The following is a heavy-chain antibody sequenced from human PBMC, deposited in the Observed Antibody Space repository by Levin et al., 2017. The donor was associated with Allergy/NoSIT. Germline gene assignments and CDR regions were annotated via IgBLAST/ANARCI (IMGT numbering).Heavy chain of an antibody. CDR2: IVVGSDNT. CDR1: GFTFSASA. J-gene: IGHJ6*02. Sequence: SVKVSCKTSGFTFSASAVQWVRQARGQRLEWIGWIVVGSDNTNYAQKFQDRVTITRDMSTNTAYMELRSLRSEDTAVYYCAASDKSIEIRPGDRGMDVWGQGTTVTVSS. CDR3: AASDKSIEIRPGDRGMDV. D-gene: IGHD6-6*01. V-gene: IGHV1-58*01.